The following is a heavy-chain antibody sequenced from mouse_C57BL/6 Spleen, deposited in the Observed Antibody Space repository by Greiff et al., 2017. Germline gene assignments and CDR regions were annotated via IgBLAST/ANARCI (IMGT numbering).Heavy chain of an antibody. CDR3: AREDYAMDD. CDR1: GFTFSDYY. CDR2: INYDGSST. Sequence: EVKLVESEGGLVQPGSSMKLSCTASGFTFSDYYMAWVRQVPEKGLEWVANINYDGSSTYYLDSLKSRFIISRDNAKNILYLQMSSLKSEDTATYYCAREDYAMDDWGQGTSVTVSS. V-gene: IGHV5-16*01. J-gene: IGHJ4*01.